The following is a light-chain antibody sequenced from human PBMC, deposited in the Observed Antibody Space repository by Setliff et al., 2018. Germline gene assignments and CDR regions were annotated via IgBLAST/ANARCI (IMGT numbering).Light chain of an antibody. CDR2: XVN. J-gene: IGLJ3*02. CDR1: SSDIGDYKY. V-gene: IGLV2-14*03. Sequence: QSALTQPASVSGSPGQSITISCSGTSSDIGDYKYXXWXXXHPGKVPTLLXXXVNYRPSGVSNRFSGSKSGNTASLTISGLQAEDEGDYYCSSFSTHSPVMFGGGTKVTVL. CDR3: SSFSTHSPVM.